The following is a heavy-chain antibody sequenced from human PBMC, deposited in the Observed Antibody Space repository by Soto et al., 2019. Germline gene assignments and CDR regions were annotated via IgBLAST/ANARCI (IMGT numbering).Heavy chain of an antibody. J-gene: IGHJ4*02. D-gene: IGHD1-26*01. Sequence: SETLSLTCTVSGGSISSSSYYRGWIRQPPGKGLEWIGSIYYSGSTYYNPSLKSRVTISVDTSKNQFSLKLSSVTAADTAVYYCASMYSGSDLDYWGQGTLVT. CDR1: GGSISSSSYY. CDR2: IYYSGST. CDR3: ASMYSGSDLDY. V-gene: IGHV4-39*01.